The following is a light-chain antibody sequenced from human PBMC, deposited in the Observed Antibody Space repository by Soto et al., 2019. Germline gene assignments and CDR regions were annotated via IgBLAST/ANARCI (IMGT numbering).Light chain of an antibody. CDR3: QVWDTGSDHVV. J-gene: IGLJ2*01. V-gene: IGLV3-21*02. Sequence: SYELTQPPSVSVAPGQTARITCGGNNIGSKSVHWYQQKPGQAPVLVVYDESDRPSGIPERFSGSNSGNTATLTISRVEAGDEADYYCQVWDTGSDHVVFGGGTKLTVL. CDR1: NIGSKS. CDR2: DES.